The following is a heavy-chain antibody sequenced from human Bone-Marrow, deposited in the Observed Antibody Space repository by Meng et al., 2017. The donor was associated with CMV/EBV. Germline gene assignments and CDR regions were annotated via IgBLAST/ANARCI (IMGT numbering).Heavy chain of an antibody. D-gene: IGHD2-2*02. Sequence: ASVKVSCKASGYTFTSYGISWVRQAPGQGLEWMGWISAYNGNTNYAQKLQGRVTMTTDKSTSTAYMELRSLRSDDTDVYYCARDWGRVPASCYKEWCFKYYGMDVWGQGTTVTVSS. CDR2: ISAYNGNT. V-gene: IGHV1-18*01. CDR3: ARDWGRVPASCYKEWCFKYYGMDV. J-gene: IGHJ6*02. CDR1: GYTFTSYG.